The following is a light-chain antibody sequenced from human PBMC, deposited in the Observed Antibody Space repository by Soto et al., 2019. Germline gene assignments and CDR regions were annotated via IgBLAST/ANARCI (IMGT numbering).Light chain of an antibody. Sequence: DIQMTQSPSSLSASVGDRVTMTCRASQGINNYLAWYQQKPGKVPKLLIYDASTLQSGVPSRFSGSGSGTDFTLTISSLQPEDVATYYCQKYNNAPRTFGQGTKEEIK. V-gene: IGKV1-27*01. J-gene: IGKJ1*01. CDR1: QGINNY. CDR2: DAS. CDR3: QKYNNAPRT.